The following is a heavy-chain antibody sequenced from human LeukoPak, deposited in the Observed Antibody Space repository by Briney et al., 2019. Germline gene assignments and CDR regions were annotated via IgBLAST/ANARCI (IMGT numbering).Heavy chain of an antibody. V-gene: IGHV1-2*02. CDR2: INPNSGGT. CDR3: ARGLATWVVNYYYYMDV. CDR1: GYTFTGYY. J-gene: IGHJ6*03. D-gene: IGHD5-12*01. Sequence: ASVKVSCKASGYTFTGYYMHWVRQAPGQGLEWMGWINPNSGGTDYAQKFQGRVTMTRDTSISTAYMELSRLRSEDTAVYYCARGLATWVVNYYYYMDVWGKGTTVTISS.